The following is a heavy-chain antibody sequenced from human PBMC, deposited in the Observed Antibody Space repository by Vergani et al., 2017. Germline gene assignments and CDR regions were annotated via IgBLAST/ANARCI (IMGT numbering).Heavy chain of an antibody. V-gene: IGHV4-39*01. J-gene: IGHJ3*01. CDR1: GASIRSSNYY. Sequence: QLQLQESGPGLVKPSATLSLTCTVSGASIRSSNYYWGWIRQPPGKGLEWIASIYYSGSTYYNPSLKSLVTISVDTSKNQFSLKLSSVTAADTAVYYCARLKMVAVMATPISAFDGGVRATMVTVSS. CDR2: IYYSGST. CDR3: ARLKMVAVMATPISAFDG. D-gene: IGHD5-24*01.